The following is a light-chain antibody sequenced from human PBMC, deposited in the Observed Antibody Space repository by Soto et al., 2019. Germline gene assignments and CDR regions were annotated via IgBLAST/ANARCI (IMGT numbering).Light chain of an antibody. CDR1: HNISSW. CDR3: QQYNSYSWT. V-gene: IGKV1-5*01. Sequence: DIQMTQSPSTLSASVGDRVTITCRASHNISSWLAWYQQKPGKAPKLLIYDASSLESGVPSRFSGSGSGTEFTLTISSLQPDDFATYYCQQYNSYSWTFGQGTKVDI. J-gene: IGKJ1*01. CDR2: DAS.